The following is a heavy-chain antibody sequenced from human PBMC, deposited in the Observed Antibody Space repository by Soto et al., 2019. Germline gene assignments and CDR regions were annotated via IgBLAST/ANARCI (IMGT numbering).Heavy chain of an antibody. CDR2: MYYNGNT. CDR3: ARLQIYDSRAAPQHICHP. V-gene: IGHV4-39*01. J-gene: IGHJ5*02. D-gene: IGHD2-21*01. CDR1: GGSFTSTNYF. Sequence: SETLSLTCTVSGGSFTSTNYFWGWIRQPPGKGLEWIGYMYYNGNTFYSPSLKSRVTMSVDTSKRQFSLDLSSVTAADTAMYYCARLQIYDSRAAPQHICHPCGVGAMVTVSS.